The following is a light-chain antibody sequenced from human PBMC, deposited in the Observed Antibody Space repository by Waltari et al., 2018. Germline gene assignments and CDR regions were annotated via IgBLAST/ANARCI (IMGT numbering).Light chain of an antibody. Sequence: DIQLTQFPAFLSASIGDRVTITCRASEDRGRYIAWYQVRPGRAPKVLMYHTSILQSGVPSRFSGSGSGTDFSLTISSLQPEDFATYYCQQLNSYPLTFGGGTRVEI. CDR3: QQLNSYPLT. V-gene: IGKV1-9*01. CDR2: HTS. J-gene: IGKJ4*01. CDR1: EDRGRY.